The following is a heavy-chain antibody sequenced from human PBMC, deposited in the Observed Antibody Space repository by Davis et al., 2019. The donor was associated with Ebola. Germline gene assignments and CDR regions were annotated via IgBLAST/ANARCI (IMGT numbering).Heavy chain of an antibody. J-gene: IGHJ3*02. Sequence: PGGSLRLSCAASGFTFSTYGMHWVRQAPGKGLEWVSVISFDGSNEYYADSVKGRFTISRDNSQGTLHLQMSRLRTEDTAVYYCAKDTCRVVAAICAFDIWGQGTMVTVSS. CDR3: AKDTCRVVAAICAFDI. V-gene: IGHV3-30*19. D-gene: IGHD2-15*01. CDR1: GFTFSTYG. CDR2: ISFDGSNE.